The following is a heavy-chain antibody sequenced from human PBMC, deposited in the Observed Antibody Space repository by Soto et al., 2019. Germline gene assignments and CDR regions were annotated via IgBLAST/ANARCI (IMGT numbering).Heavy chain of an antibody. J-gene: IGHJ4*02. D-gene: IGHD3-3*01. CDR1: GGSISRGGYY. CDR3: ARLSYYFWSGFYRPGFHF. CDR2: IYYSGST. V-gene: IGHV4-31*03. Sequence: TLSLTCTVSGGSISRGGYYCSWIRQHPGKGLEWIGYIYYSGSTYYNPSLKSRVALSVDASMKQFYLRLRAVTAADTAVYYCARLSYYFWSGFYRPGFHFCGQGIPVTVSA.